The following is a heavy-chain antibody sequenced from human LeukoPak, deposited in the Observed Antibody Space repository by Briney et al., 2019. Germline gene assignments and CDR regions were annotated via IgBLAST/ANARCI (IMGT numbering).Heavy chain of an antibody. J-gene: IGHJ4*02. CDR2: ISSSSTTI. V-gene: IGHV3-48*04. Sequence: PGGSLRLSCAASGFTFSSYWMSWVRQAPGKGLEWVSYISSSSTTIYYADSVKGRFTISRDNAKNSLYLQMNSLRAEDTAVYYCARDLDYYDISGYLDYWGQGTLVTVSS. CDR3: ARDLDYYDISGYLDY. CDR1: GFTFSSYW. D-gene: IGHD3-22*01.